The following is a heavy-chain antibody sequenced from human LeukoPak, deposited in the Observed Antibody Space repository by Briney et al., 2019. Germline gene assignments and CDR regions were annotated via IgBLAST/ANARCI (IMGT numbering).Heavy chain of an antibody. Sequence: SGGSLRLSCAASGFTFTTYWMHWLRQAPGKGLMWVSRVSPDGTRADYADSVKGRFTISRDNAKNSLYLQMNSLRAEDTAVYYCASLSEGDYYFDYWGQGTLVTVSS. CDR3: ASLSEGDYYFDY. D-gene: IGHD1-26*01. J-gene: IGHJ4*02. CDR2: VSPDGTRA. V-gene: IGHV3-74*01. CDR1: GFTFTTYW.